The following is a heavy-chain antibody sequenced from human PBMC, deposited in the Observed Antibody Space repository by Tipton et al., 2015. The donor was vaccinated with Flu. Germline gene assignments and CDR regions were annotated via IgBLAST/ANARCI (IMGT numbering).Heavy chain of an antibody. CDR1: GFTVSSNY. CDR2: IYRGERT. CDR3: ARVREADYAYGMDV. J-gene: IGHJ6*02. V-gene: IGHV3-53*01. Sequence: SLRLSCAASGFTVSSNYMSWVRQAPGKGLEWVSVIYRGERTKNADSVKGRFTTSRDNSKNTLYLQMNSLRAEDTAVYYCARVREADYAYGMDVWGQGTTVTVSS. D-gene: IGHD3-16*01.